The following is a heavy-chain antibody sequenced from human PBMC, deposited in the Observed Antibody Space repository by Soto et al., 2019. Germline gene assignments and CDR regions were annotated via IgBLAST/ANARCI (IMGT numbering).Heavy chain of an antibody. CDR2: ISAYNGNT. D-gene: IGHD6-13*01. CDR1: GYTSTSYG. J-gene: IGHJ5*02. Sequence: ASVKVSCKASGYTSTSYGISWVRQAPGQGLEWMGWISAYNGNTNYAQKLQGRVTMTTDTSTSTAYMELRSLRSDDTAVYYCAREYSSSWYNWFDPWGQGTLVTVSS. V-gene: IGHV1-18*01. CDR3: AREYSSSWYNWFDP.